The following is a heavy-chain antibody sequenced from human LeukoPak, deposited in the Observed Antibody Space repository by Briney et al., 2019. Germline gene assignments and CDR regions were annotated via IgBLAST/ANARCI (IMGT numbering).Heavy chain of an antibody. CDR3: ARGEGGYYYYGMDV. V-gene: IGHV3-48*03. Sequence: PGGSLRLSCAASGFTFSSYEKNWVRQAPGKGLEWGSYISSSGSTIYYADSVKGRFTISRDNAKNSLYLQMNSLRAEDTAVYYCARGEGGYYYYGMDVWGKGTTVTVSS. CDR2: ISSSGSTI. D-gene: IGHD1-26*01. CDR1: GFTFSSYE. J-gene: IGHJ6*04.